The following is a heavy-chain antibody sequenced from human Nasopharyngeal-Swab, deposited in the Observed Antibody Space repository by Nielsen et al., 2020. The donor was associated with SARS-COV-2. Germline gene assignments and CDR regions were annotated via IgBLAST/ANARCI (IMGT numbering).Heavy chain of an antibody. Sequence: SETLSLTCTVSGDSISDYYWSWIRQPPGKGLEWIGYIYYSGSTYYNPSLKSRVTISVDTSKNQFSLKLTSVTAADTAVYYCARRRGTRSYFDYWGQGTQVTVSS. V-gene: IGHV4-59*01. CDR1: GDSISDYY. D-gene: IGHD3/OR15-3a*01. CDR2: IYYSGST. CDR3: ARRRGTRSYFDY. J-gene: IGHJ4*02.